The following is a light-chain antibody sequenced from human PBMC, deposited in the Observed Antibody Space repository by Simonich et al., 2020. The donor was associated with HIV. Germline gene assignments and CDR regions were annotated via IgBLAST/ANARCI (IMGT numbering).Light chain of an antibody. Sequence: QSALTQPASVSGSPGQSITISCTGTSSDVGSYNLVSWYQQHAGKAPKAMIYEGSKRPSGVSNRFSGSKSGNTASLAITGLQADDEADYYCQSYDSSLSGCVFGGGTKVTVL. CDR2: EGS. CDR1: SSDVGSYNL. V-gene: IGLV2-14*02. CDR3: QSYDSSLSGCV. J-gene: IGLJ3*02.